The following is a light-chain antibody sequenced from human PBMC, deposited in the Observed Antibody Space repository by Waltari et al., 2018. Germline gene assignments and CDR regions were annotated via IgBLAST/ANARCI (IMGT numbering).Light chain of an antibody. CDR2: DAS. CDR1: QSVSSK. CDR3: HQRNNWPFT. Sequence: EIVLTQSPATLSLSPGERATLSCRASQSVSSKLAWYQQKPGQAPRPLMYDASNRATGIPARFSGSGYGTDFTLTISSLEPEDFAVYYCHQRNNWPFTFGQGTKLEIK. V-gene: IGKV3-11*01. J-gene: IGKJ2*01.